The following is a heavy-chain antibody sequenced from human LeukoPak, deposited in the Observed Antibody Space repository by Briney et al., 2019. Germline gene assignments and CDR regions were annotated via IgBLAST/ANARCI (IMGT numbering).Heavy chain of an antibody. CDR2: ISYDGSNK. Sequence: GGSLRLSCAASGFTFSSYAMHWVRQAPGKGLEWVAVISYDGSNKYYADSVKGLFTISRDNSKNTLYLQMNSLRAEDTAVYYCARGGEVVYDYWGQGTLVTVSS. J-gene: IGHJ4*02. D-gene: IGHD5/OR15-5a*01. CDR3: ARGGEVVYDY. V-gene: IGHV3-30-3*01. CDR1: GFTFSSYA.